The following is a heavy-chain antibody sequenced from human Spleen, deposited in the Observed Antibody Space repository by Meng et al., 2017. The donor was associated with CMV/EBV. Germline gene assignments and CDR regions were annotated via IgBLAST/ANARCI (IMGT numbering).Heavy chain of an antibody. CDR1: GYNLISYA. Sequence: KASGYNLISYAINWGRQAPGQGLEWLGWISPHNGDTNYAQNLKGRVTMTADTSTSTVYMELTSLRSDDTAVYYCARDLGATRRPLGYWGQGTLVTVSS. CDR2: ISPHNGDT. D-gene: IGHD1-26*01. J-gene: IGHJ4*02. CDR3: ARDLGATRRPLGY. V-gene: IGHV1-18*01.